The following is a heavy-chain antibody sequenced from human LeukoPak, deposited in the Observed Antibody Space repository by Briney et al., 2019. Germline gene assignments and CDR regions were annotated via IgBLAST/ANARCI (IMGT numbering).Heavy chain of an antibody. CDR1: GFTVSSNY. CDR2: IYSGGST. CDR3: AGGKVAAAGRLDRFDY. V-gene: IGHV3-66*02. Sequence: PGGSLRLSCAASGFTVSSNYMSWVRQAPGKGLEWVSVIYSGGSTYYADSVKGRFTISRDNSKNTLYLQMNSLRAEDTAVYYCAGGKVAAAGRLDRFDYWGQGTLVTVSS. D-gene: IGHD6-13*01. J-gene: IGHJ4*02.